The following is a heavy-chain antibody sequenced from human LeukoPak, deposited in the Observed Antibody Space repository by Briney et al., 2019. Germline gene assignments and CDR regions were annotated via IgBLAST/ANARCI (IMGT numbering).Heavy chain of an antibody. CDR2: ISAYNGNT. CDR3: ASPTPGGDYDFWSGPYYMDV. D-gene: IGHD3-3*01. J-gene: IGHJ6*03. V-gene: IGHV1-18*01. Sequence: ASVKVSCKASGYTFTSYGISWVRQAPGQGLEWMGWISAYNGNTNYAQKLQGRVTMTTDTSTSTAYMELRSLRSDDTAVYYCASPTPGGDYDFWSGPYYMDVWGKGTTVTVSS. CDR1: GYTFTSYG.